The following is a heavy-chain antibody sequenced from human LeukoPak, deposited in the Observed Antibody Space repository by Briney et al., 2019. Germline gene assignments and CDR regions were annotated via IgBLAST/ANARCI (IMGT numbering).Heavy chain of an antibody. D-gene: IGHD3-22*01. CDR3: ATNYDSSGDFTF. CDR2: IFTNTGNS. Sequence: GASVKVSCKASGYTFTSYAMSWLRQAPGQGLEYMGWIFTNTGNSTYTQGFTGRFVFSLDTSVSTAYLQISSLKAEDTAVCFCATNYDSSGDFTFWGQGTLVTVSS. CDR1: GYTFTSYA. J-gene: IGHJ4*02. V-gene: IGHV7-4-1*02.